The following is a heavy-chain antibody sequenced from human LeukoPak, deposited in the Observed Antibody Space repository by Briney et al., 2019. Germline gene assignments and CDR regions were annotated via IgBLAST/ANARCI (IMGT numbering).Heavy chain of an antibody. V-gene: IGHV7-4-1*02. CDR1: GYTFTSYA. Sequence: ASVKVSCKASGYTFTSYAMNWVRQAPGQGLEWMGWINTNTGNPTYAQGFTGRFVFSLDTSVSTAYLQISSLKAEDTAVYYCARSTELRYFDWANFDYWGQGTLVTVSS. J-gene: IGHJ4*02. CDR3: ARSTELRYFDWANFDY. D-gene: IGHD3-9*01. CDR2: INTNTGNP.